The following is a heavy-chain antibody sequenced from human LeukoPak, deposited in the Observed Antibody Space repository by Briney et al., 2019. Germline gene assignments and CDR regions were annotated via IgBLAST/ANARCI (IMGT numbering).Heavy chain of an antibody. CDR2: INHSGST. D-gene: IGHD3-3*01. CDR1: GGSISSYY. CDR3: ARVVHYDFWSGYRTRFDY. V-gene: IGHV4-34*01. J-gene: IGHJ4*02. Sequence: PSETLCLTCTVSGGSISSYYWSWIRQPPGKGLEWIGEINHSGSTNYNPPLKSRVTISVDTSKNQFSLKLSSVTAADTAVYYCARVVHYDFWSGYRTRFDYWGQGTLVTVSS.